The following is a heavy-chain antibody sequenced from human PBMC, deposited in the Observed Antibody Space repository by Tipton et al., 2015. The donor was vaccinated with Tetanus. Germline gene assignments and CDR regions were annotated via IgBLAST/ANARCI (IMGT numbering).Heavy chain of an antibody. CDR2: IDNDGTAT. CDR3: ARERSLEWLGPVDS. CDR1: GYTFRTYW. J-gene: IGHJ4*02. D-gene: IGHD3-3*01. V-gene: IGHV3-74*01. Sequence: SLRLSCVASGYTFRTYWMYWVRQDPEKGLMYVSRIDNDGTATAYADSVTGRFAISRDNAKNTVYLQMNSLRAEDTAVYYCARERSLEWLGPVDSWGQGTLVAVSS.